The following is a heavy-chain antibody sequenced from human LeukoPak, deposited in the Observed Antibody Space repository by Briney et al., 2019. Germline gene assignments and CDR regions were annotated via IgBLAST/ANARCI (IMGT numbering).Heavy chain of an antibody. V-gene: IGHV4-30-2*01. CDR3: ARVLSGYYYGMDV. CDR1: GGSISSGGYS. Sequence: SETLSLTCAVSGGSISSGGYSWSWIRQPPGKGLEWIGYIYHSGSTYYNPSLKSRVTISVDRSKNQFSLKLSSVTAADTAVYYCARVLSGYYYGMDVWGQGTTVTVSS. J-gene: IGHJ6*02. D-gene: IGHD3-10*01. CDR2: IYHSGST.